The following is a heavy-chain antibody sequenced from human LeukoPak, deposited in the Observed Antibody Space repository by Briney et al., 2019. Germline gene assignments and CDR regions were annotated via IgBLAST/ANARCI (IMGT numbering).Heavy chain of an antibody. CDR3: ARDGHLRYFDWLLPLDY. Sequence: GGSLRLSCAASGFTFSSYWMSWVRQAPGKGLEWVANIKQDGSEKYYVDSVKGRFTISRDNAKNSLYLQMNSLRAEDPAVYYCARDGHLRYFDWLLPLDYWGQGTLVTVSS. J-gene: IGHJ4*02. CDR2: IKQDGSEK. D-gene: IGHD3-9*01. CDR1: GFTFSSYW. V-gene: IGHV3-7*01.